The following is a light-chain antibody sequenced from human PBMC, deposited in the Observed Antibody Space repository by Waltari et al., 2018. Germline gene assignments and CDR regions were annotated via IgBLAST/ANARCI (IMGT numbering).Light chain of an antibody. Sequence: QSALTQPASVSGSPGQSITISCTGTSSDVGGYNYVSWYQQHPGKAPKLMIYDVSNRPSGVSKRFSGSKAGNTASLTISGLQAEDEADYYGSSYTSSSTRVFGTGTKVTVL. J-gene: IGLJ1*01. V-gene: IGLV2-14*03. CDR1: SSDVGGYNY. CDR3: SSYTSSSTRV. CDR2: DVS.